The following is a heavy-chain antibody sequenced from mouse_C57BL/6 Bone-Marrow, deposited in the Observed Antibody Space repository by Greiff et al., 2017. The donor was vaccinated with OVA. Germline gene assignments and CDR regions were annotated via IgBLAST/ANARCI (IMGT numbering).Heavy chain of an antibody. Sequence: EVQLQQSGPGLVKPSQTVFLTCTVTGISITTGNYRWSWIRQFPGNKLEWIGYIYYSGTITSNPSLTSRTTITRDTPKNQFFLEMNSLTAEDTATYYCAREREYYFDYWGQGTTLTVSS. J-gene: IGHJ2*01. CDR2: IYYSGTI. CDR3: AREREYYFDY. V-gene: IGHV3-5*01. CDR1: GISITTGNYR.